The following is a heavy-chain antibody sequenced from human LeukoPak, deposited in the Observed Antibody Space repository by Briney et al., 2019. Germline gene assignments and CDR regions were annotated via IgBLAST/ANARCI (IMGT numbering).Heavy chain of an antibody. J-gene: IGHJ6*02. CDR2: ISYDGSNK. CDR1: GFTFSSYA. CDR3: AKDLGRVYYYYGMDV. V-gene: IGHV3-30-3*01. Sequence: GGSLRLSCAASGFTFSSYAMHWVRQAPGKGLEWVAVISYDGSNKYYADSVKGRFTISRDNSKNTLYLQMNSLRAEDTAVYYCAKDLGRVYYYYGMDVWGQGTTVTVSS.